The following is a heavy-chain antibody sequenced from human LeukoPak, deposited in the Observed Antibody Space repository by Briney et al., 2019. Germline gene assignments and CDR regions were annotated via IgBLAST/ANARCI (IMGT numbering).Heavy chain of an antibody. V-gene: IGHV4-59*01. D-gene: IGHD3-10*01. CDR1: GGSISSYY. Sequence: PSETLSLTCTVSGGSISSYYWSWIRQPPGKGLEWIGYIYYSGSTNYNPSLKSRVTISEDTSKNQFSLKLSSVTAADTAVYYCARLGMVRGVPSWFDPWGQGTLVTVSS. J-gene: IGHJ5*02. CDR3: ARLGMVRGVPSWFDP. CDR2: IYYSGST.